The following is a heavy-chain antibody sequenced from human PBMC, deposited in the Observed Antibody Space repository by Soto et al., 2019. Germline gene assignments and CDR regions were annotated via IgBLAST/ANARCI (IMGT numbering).Heavy chain of an antibody. CDR3: ARGVTMVRGVIHTPYFEY. D-gene: IGHD3-10*01. V-gene: IGHV4-31*03. CDR1: GGSISSGGYY. J-gene: IGHJ4*02. CDR2: IYYSGST. Sequence: QVQLQESGPGLVKPSQTLSLTCTVSGGSISSGGYYWSWIRQHPGKGLEWIGYIYYSGSTYYNPSLKSRVTISVDTAKNQFSLKLSSVTAADTAVYYCARGVTMVRGVIHTPYFEYWGQGTLVTVSS.